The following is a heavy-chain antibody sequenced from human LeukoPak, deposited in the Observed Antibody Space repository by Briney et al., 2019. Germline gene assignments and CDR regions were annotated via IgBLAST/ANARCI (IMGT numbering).Heavy chain of an antibody. CDR1: GYNFNDYW. CDR2: IYPGDSDT. Sequence: GESLKISCKNSGYNFNDYWIAWVRQMPGKGLEWMGIIYPGDSDTRYSPSFQGQVTISADKSISTAYLQWSSLKASDTAMYYCATSSIAALPDAFDIWGQGTMVTVSS. CDR3: ATSSIAALPDAFDI. V-gene: IGHV5-51*01. D-gene: IGHD6-6*01. J-gene: IGHJ3*02.